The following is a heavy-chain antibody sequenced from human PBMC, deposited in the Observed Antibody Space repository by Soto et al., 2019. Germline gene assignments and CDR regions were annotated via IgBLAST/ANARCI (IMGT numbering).Heavy chain of an antibody. CDR2: TSYDEGNK. Sequence: QVQLVESGGGVVQPGRSLRLSCAASGFTFITYGMHWVRQAQGKGLEWVAVTSYDEGNKYYADSVKGRFTISRDNSKNTLYLQMDSLRAEDTAVYYCAKDLGRWHPLYYLDYWGQGSLVTVSS. D-gene: IGHD4-17*01. CDR3: AKDLGRWHPLYYLDY. J-gene: IGHJ4*02. CDR1: GFTFITYG. V-gene: IGHV3-30*18.